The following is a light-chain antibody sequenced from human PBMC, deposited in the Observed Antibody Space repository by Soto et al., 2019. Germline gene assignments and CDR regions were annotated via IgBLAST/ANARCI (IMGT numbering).Light chain of an antibody. J-gene: IGKJ4*01. V-gene: IGKV1-39*01. CDR3: QQSYSSPLT. CDR2: AAS. CDR1: QSISSY. Sequence: DIQMTQSPSSLSASVGDRIAITCQASQSISSYLNWYHQKPGKAPKLLIYAASTLQTGVPSRFSGSGSGTDFTLTIDSLQPEDSATYFCQQSYSSPLTFGGGTKVEIE.